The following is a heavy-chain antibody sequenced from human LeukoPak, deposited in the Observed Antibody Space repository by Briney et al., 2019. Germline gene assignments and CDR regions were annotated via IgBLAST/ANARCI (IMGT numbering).Heavy chain of an antibody. CDR2: ISGSGGSI. J-gene: IGHJ5*02. CDR1: GFTFSTYA. Sequence: GGFLRFSCAASGFTFSTYALSWVRQAPGKGLEWVSVISGSGGSIYYADSVKGRFPISRDNSKNTLYLQMNSLRAEDTAVYYCAKDSRGSSAWNHWGQGTPVTVSS. V-gene: IGHV3-23*01. CDR3: AKDSRGSSAWNH. D-gene: IGHD2-2*01.